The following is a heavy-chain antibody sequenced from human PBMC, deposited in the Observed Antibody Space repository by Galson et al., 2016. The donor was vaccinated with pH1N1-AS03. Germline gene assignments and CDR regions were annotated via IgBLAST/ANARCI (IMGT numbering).Heavy chain of an antibody. CDR1: GYSISSGFH. CDR2: ISHSGNT. CDR3: ARFSGSYQFDY. D-gene: IGHD1-26*01. J-gene: IGHJ4*02. V-gene: IGHV4-38-2*01. Sequence: SETLSLTCAVSGYSISSGFHWAWVRQPPSKGLEWLGTISHSGNTYDNPSLKRRVTMSVDTSKNQFSLKLSSVTAADAAVYYCARFSGSYQFDYWGQGTLVTVSS.